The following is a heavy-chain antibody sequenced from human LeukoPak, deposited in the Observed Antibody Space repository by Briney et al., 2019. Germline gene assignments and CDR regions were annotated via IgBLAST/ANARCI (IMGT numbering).Heavy chain of an antibody. J-gene: IGHJ4*02. V-gene: IGHV3-30*18. Sequence: GGSLRLSCAPSGFTFSSYGMHWVRQAPGKGLEWVAVISYDGSNKYYADSVKGRFTISRDNSENTLYLQMNSLRAEDTAVYYCAKGSWYSYGYYFDYWGQGTLVTVSS. CDR2: ISYDGSNK. CDR3: AKGSWYSYGYYFDY. CDR1: GFTFSSYG. D-gene: IGHD5-18*01.